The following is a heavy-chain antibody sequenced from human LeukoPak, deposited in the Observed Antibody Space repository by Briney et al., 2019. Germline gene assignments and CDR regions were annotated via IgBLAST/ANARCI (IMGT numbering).Heavy chain of an antibody. CDR1: GGTFSSYA. D-gene: IGHD2-15*01. J-gene: IGHJ6*03. Sequence: GASVKVSCKASGGTFSSYAISWVRQAPGQGLEWMGGIIPIFGTANYAQKFQGRVTITADESTSTAYMELSSLRSEDTAVYYCAREPHSAATHYYYYYMDVWGKGTTVTVSS. CDR3: AREPHSAATHYYYYYMDV. CDR2: IIPIFGTA. V-gene: IGHV1-69*13.